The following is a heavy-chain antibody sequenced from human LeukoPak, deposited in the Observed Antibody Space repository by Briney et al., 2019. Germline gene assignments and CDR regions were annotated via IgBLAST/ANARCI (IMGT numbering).Heavy chain of an antibody. V-gene: IGHV3-53*01. J-gene: IGHJ6*03. Sequence: GGSLRLSCAASGFTVSSNYMSWVRQAPGKGLEWVSVIYSGGSTYYADSVKGRFTISRDNSKNTLYLQMNSLRAEDTAVYYCAREVAPYYYYYMDVWGKGTTVTVSS. CDR3: AREVAPYYYYYMDV. CDR1: GFTVSSNY. CDR2: IYSGGST. D-gene: IGHD2-15*01.